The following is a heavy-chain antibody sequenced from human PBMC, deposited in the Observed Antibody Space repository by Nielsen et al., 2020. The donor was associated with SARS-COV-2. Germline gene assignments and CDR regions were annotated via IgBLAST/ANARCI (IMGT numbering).Heavy chain of an antibody. V-gene: IGHV4-59*01. CDR3: ARHLKFGSGIDNTFDI. CDR1: GGSISSYY. Sequence: SETLSLTCTVSGGSISSYYWSWIRQPPGKGLEWIGYIYYSGSTNYNPSLKSRVTISVDTSKNQFSLKLSSVTAADTAVYYCARHLKFGSGIDNTFDIWGQGTMVTVSS. CDR2: IYYSGST. D-gene: IGHD3-10*01. J-gene: IGHJ3*02.